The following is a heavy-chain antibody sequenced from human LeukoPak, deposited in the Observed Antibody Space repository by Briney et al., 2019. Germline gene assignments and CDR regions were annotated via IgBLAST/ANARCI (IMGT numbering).Heavy chain of an antibody. CDR2: IYFSGST. CDR1: GGSVSSSNYY. D-gene: IGHD5-12*01. V-gene: IGHV4-39*01. CDR3: ARHGGGYRDYGYYYYGMDV. J-gene: IGHJ6*02. Sequence: PSETLSLTCTVSGGSVSSSNYYWGWIRQPPGKGLEWIGSIYFSGSTYYNPSLKGRVAISVDASKNQFSLNLSSVTAADTAVYYCARHGGGYRDYGYYYYGMDVWGQGTTVTVSS.